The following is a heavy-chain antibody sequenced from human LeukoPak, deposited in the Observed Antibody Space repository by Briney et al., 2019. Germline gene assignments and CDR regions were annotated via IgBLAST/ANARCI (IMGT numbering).Heavy chain of an antibody. Sequence: SETLSLTCTVSGGSISSYYWSWIRQPPGKGLEWIGYIYYSGSTNYNPSLKSRVTISVDTSKNQFSLKLSSVTAADTAVYYCAGWYSSSWYGYNWFDPWGQETLVTVSS. CDR2: IYYSGST. J-gene: IGHJ5*02. V-gene: IGHV4-59*01. CDR1: GGSISSYY. D-gene: IGHD6-13*01. CDR3: AGWYSSSWYGYNWFDP.